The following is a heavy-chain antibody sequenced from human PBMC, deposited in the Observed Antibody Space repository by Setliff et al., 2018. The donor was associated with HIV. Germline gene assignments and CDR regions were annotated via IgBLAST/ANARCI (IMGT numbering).Heavy chain of an antibody. CDR2: INHSGST. D-gene: IGHD1-7*01. CDR3: ARDRSNWNYGKNYMDV. CDR1: GGSVSGYY. V-gene: IGHV4-34*01. Sequence: SETLSLTCAVYGGSVSGYYWSWIRQPPGKGLEWIGEINHSGSTNYNPSLKSRVTISVDTSQNQFSPKLSSVTAADTAVYYCARDRSNWNYGKNYMDVWGKGTTVTVSS. J-gene: IGHJ6*03.